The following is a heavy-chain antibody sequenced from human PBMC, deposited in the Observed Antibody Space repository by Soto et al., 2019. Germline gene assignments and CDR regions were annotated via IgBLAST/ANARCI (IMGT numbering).Heavy chain of an antibody. CDR3: TTEGPTDYSKYYYYYGMDV. D-gene: IGHD4-4*01. V-gene: IGHV3-15*07. J-gene: IGHJ6*02. CDR2: SKRKTSGGTT. Sequence: SVSNAWMNWVRQAPGNGLEWVGRSKRKTSGGTTDYAATVKGRFTISRDDSKNTLYLQMNRLKTEDTAVYYFTTEGPTDYSKYYYYYGMDVWGQGTTVTVSS. CDR1: SVSNAW.